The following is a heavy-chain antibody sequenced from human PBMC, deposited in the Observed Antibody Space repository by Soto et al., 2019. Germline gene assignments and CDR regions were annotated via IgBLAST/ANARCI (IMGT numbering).Heavy chain of an antibody. CDR1: GFSLTSNAVG. Sequence: QITLKESGPTLVKPTQTLTLTCTFSGFSLTSNAVGVGWFSQPPGKALEWLALIYWDDDNHYSPSLKSRLTFTQDTTKNQVVLIMTNMGPVDTATYYCAHGSGWLFDFWGQGTLVTVSS. J-gene: IGHJ4*02. CDR2: IYWDDDN. V-gene: IGHV2-5*02. CDR3: AHGSGWLFDF. D-gene: IGHD6-19*01.